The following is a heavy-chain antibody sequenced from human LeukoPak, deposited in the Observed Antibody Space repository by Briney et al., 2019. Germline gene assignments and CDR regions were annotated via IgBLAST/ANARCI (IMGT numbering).Heavy chain of an antibody. V-gene: IGHV4-59*01. CDR1: GGSISSYY. J-gene: IGHJ4*02. Sequence: SETLSLTCTVSGGSISSYYWSWIRQPPGRGLEWIGYIYYSGSTNYNPPLKSRVTMSIDTSKKHFFLKLKSVTAADTAVYYCATGYGDFRVEGRYFYSWGQGTLVTASS. CDR2: IYYSGST. CDR3: ATGYGDFRVEGRYFYS. D-gene: IGHD4-17*01.